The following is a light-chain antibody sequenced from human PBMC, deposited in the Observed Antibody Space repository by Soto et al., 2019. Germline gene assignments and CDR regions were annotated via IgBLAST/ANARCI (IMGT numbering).Light chain of an antibody. CDR1: SSDVGGYNF. Sequence: QSALTQPASVSGSPGQSITISCTGTSSDVGGYNFVSWYQQHPGKAPRLIIYEVSSPPSGVSYRFSGAKSGNTASLTISGLQAEDVADYYCSSYTLRNTLVLFGGGTKLTVL. CDR3: SSYTLRNTLVL. V-gene: IGLV2-14*01. CDR2: EVS. J-gene: IGLJ3*02.